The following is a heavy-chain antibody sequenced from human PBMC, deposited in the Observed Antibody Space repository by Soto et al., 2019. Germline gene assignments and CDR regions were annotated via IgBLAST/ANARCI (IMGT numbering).Heavy chain of an antibody. CDR1: GFTFSTYS. Sequence: GGSLRLSCAASGFTFSTYSMNWVRQAPGKGLEWVSYISGSSGTIYYADSVKGRFTIPRDNAKNSLYLQMNSLRDEDTAVYYCARDQVIAAGTCDYWGQGTLVTVSS. D-gene: IGHD6-13*01. CDR3: ARDQVIAAGTCDY. CDR2: ISGSSGTI. V-gene: IGHV3-48*02. J-gene: IGHJ4*02.